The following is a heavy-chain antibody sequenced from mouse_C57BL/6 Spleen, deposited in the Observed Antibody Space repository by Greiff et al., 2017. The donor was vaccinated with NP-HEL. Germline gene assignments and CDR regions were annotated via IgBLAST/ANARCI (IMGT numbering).Heavy chain of an antibody. CDR3: NGNDDAMDY. V-gene: IGHV14-4*01. CDR2: IDPENGDT. D-gene: IGHD2-2*01. J-gene: IGHJ4*01. Sequence: EVQLQQSGAELVRPGASVKLSCTASGFNIKDDYMHWVKQRPEQGLEWIGCIDPENGDTEYASKFQGKATITADTSSNTAYLQNSSLTYEDNAVYYCNGNDDAMDYWGQGTSVTVSS. CDR1: GFNIKDDY.